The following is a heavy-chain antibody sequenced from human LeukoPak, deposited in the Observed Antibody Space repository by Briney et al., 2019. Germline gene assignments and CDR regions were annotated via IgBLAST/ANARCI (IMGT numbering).Heavy chain of an antibody. CDR1: GFSFSSAW. CDR3: ATLNSVTTL. J-gene: IGHJ4*02. CDR2: IKSKTDGETI. D-gene: IGHD4-17*01. V-gene: IGHV3-15*01. Sequence: GGSLRLSCAASGFSFSSAWMSWVRQGPGKGPEWVGRIKSKTDGETIDYITPVKGRFIISRDDSKNTLYLQMSSLKTEDTALYYCATLNSVTTLWGQGTLVTVSS.